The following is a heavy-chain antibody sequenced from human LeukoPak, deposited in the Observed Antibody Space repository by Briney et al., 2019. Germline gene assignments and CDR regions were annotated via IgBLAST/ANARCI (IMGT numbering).Heavy chain of an antibody. CDR3: AIRDRYCSSTSCYGHRFDP. CDR1: GGSISSSIYY. J-gene: IGHJ5*02. Sequence: SETLSLTCTVSGGSISSSIYYWGWIRQPPGKGLDWIGSIYYSGSTYYNPSLKSRLTMSVDTSKNQFSLKLSSVTAADTAVYYCAIRDRYCSSTSCYGHRFDPWGQGTLVTVSS. D-gene: IGHD2-2*01. CDR2: IYYSGST. V-gene: IGHV4-39*01.